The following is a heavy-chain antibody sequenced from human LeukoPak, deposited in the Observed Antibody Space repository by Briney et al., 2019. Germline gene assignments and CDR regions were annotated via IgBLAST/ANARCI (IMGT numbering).Heavy chain of an antibody. D-gene: IGHD6-13*01. CDR3: APGTGYSSSWYAD. Sequence: KAGGSLRLSCAASGFNFSDYYMSWIRQAPGKGLEWVSYITNVNAIYQADSVKGRFTISRDNSKNTLYLQMNSLRAEGTAVYYCAPGTGYSSSWYADWGQGTLVTVSS. CDR1: GFNFSDYY. V-gene: IGHV3-69-1*01. J-gene: IGHJ4*02. CDR2: ITNVNAI.